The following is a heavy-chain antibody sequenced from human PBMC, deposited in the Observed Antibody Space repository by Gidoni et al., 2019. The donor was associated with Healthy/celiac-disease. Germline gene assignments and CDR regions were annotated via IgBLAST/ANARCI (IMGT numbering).Heavy chain of an antibody. Sequence: QVQLVQSGAEVTKPGSSVKFSCKAPGGTFSSYAISWVRQAPGQGLEWMGWIIPIFGTANYAQKFQGRVTITADESTSTAYMELSSLRSEDTAVYYCARGRYCSSTSCRITGTLRSGYFDLWGRGTLVTVSS. D-gene: IGHD2-2*01. CDR3: ARGRYCSSTSCRITGTLRSGYFDL. CDR2: IIPIFGTA. J-gene: IGHJ2*01. CDR1: GGTFSSYA. V-gene: IGHV1-69*01.